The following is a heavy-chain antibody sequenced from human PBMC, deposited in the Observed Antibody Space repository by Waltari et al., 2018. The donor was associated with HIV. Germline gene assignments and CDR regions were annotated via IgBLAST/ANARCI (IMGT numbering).Heavy chain of an antibody. CDR1: GFTFSSYC. CDR2: INSDGSST. D-gene: IGHD4-17*01. J-gene: IGHJ4*02. CDR3: ARGGMTTVTTVDY. Sequence: EAQLVESGGGLVQPGGSLRLSCAASGFTFSSYCMHLVRHAPGKGLVWVSRINSDGSSTSYADSVKGRFTISRDNAKNTLYLQMNSLRAEDTAVYYCARGGMTTVTTVDYWGQGTLVTVSS. V-gene: IGHV3-74*01.